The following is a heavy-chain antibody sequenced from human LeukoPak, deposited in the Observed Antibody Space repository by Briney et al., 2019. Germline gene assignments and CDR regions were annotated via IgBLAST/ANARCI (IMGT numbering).Heavy chain of an antibody. J-gene: IGHJ4*02. Sequence: PSETLSLTCAVYGGSFSGYYWSWIRQPPGKGLEWIGEINHSGSTNYNPSLKSRVTISVDTSKNQFFLKLSSVTAADTAVYYCARDGWELPFDYWGQGTLVTVSS. CDR2: INHSGST. CDR1: GGSFSGYY. D-gene: IGHD1-26*01. CDR3: ARDGWELPFDY. V-gene: IGHV4-34*01.